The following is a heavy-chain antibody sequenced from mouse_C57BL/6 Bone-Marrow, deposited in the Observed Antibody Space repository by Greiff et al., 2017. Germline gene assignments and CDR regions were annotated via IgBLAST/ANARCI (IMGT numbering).Heavy chain of an antibody. CDR3: AREDDDGYYLWFAY. J-gene: IGHJ3*01. Sequence: EVKLVESGPGMVKPSQSLSLTCTVTGYSITSGYVWHWIRHFPGNKLEWMGYISYSGSTNYNPSLKSRISITHDTSKNHFFLRLNSVTTEDTATYYCAREDDDGYYLWFAYWGQGTLVTVSA. V-gene: IGHV3-1*01. CDR2: ISYSGST. D-gene: IGHD2-3*01. CDR1: GYSITSGYV.